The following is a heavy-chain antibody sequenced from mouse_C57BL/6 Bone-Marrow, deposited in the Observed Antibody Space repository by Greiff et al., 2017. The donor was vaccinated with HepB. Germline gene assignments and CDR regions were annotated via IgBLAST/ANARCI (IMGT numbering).Heavy chain of an antibody. V-gene: IGHV5-4*01. CDR1: GFTFSSYA. D-gene: IGHD1-1*01. CDR3: ASSLITTPWFAY. J-gene: IGHJ3*01. CDR2: ISDGGSYT. Sequence: EVQRVESGGGLVKPGGSLKLSCAASGFTFSSYAMSWVRQTPEKRLEWVATISDGGSYTYYPDNVKGRFTISRDNAKNNLYLQMSHLKSEDTAMYYCASSLITTPWFAYWGQGTLVTVSA.